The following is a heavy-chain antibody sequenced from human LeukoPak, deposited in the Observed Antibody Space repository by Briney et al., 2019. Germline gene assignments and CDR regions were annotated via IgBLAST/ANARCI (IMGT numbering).Heavy chain of an antibody. Sequence: GGSLRLSCAASGFTFSSYAMSWVRQAPGKELEWVSAISGSGGSTYYADSVKGRFTISRDNSKNTLYLQMNSLRAEDTAVYYCAKVWIENWNAAAFDIWGQGTMVTVSS. V-gene: IGHV3-23*01. D-gene: IGHD1-1*01. CDR3: AKVWIENWNAAAFDI. J-gene: IGHJ3*02. CDR2: ISGSGGST. CDR1: GFTFSSYA.